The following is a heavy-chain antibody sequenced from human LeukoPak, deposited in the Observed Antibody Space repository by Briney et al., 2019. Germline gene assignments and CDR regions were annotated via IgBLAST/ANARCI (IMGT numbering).Heavy chain of an antibody. CDR2: ISYDGSNK. CDR1: GFTFGSYA. CDR3: ARDPALVVTATDAFDI. V-gene: IGHV3-30-3*01. Sequence: GGSLRLSCEASGFTFGSYAMHWVRRAPGKGLGWLAVISYDGSNKYYADSVKGRFTISRDNSKNTLYLQMNSLRAEDTAVYYCARDPALVVTATDAFDIWGQGTMVTVSS. J-gene: IGHJ3*02. D-gene: IGHD2-21*02.